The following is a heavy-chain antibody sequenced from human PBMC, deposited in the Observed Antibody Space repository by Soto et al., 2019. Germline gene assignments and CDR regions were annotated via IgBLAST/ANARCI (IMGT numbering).Heavy chain of an antibody. J-gene: IGHJ5*02. Sequence: SGPTLVSPTQTLTLTCTFAGFSLCTCGVGVRWIRQPPGKALEWLALIYWDDDKRYSPSLKSRLTITKDTSKNQVVLTMTNMDPVDTATYYCAHSLIGYYYDSSGSNWFDPWGQGTLVTVSS. CDR1: GFSLCTCGVG. V-gene: IGHV2-5*02. CDR3: AHSLIGYYYDSSGSNWFDP. D-gene: IGHD3-22*01. CDR2: IYWDDDK.